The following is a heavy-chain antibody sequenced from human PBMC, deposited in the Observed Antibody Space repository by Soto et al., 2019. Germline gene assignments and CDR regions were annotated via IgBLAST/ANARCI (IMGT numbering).Heavy chain of an antibody. D-gene: IGHD6-19*01. V-gene: IGHV3-23*01. J-gene: IGHJ4*02. Sequence: GGSLRLSCAVSGVTLRSYVMSWVRQAPGKGLEWVATIGGSGGSTVYADSVKGRFTISRDNSKYTLYLQMNSLRAEDTAVYYCAKRREDSAGWHEFDYWGPGTLVTVS. CDR3: AKRREDSAGWHEFDY. CDR1: GVTLRSYV. CDR2: IGGSGGST.